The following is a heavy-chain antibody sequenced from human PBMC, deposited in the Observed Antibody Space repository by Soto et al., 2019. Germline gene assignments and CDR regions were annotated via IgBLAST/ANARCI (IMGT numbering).Heavy chain of an antibody. V-gene: IGHV1-2*04. CDR1: GYSFTDYH. CDR2: INPKRGGT. J-gene: IGHJ6*02. CDR3: ARGHPTACSNAVCSFFYNHDMDV. D-gene: IGHD5-18*01. Sequence: QVQLVQSGAEVKKPGASVKVSCKASGYSFTDYHIHCVRQAPGQGLEWLGRINPKRGGTSTAQKVQGWVTMTTDTSISTASMELTRLTSDDTASYYRARGHPTACSNAVCSFFYNHDMDVWGQGTTVTVSS.